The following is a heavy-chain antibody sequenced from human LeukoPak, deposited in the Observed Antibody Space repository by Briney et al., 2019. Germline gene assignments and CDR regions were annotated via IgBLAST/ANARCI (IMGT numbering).Heavy chain of an antibody. Sequence: GSLRLSCAASGFTFSSYGMHWVRQAPGKGLEWVAVMWYDGSNKYYADSVKGRFTIPRDNSKNTLYLQMNSLRAEDTAVYYCARDYGDYYFDYWGQGTLVTVSS. CDR2: MWYDGSNK. CDR1: GFTFSSYG. J-gene: IGHJ4*02. D-gene: IGHD4-17*01. CDR3: ARDYGDYYFDY. V-gene: IGHV3-33*01.